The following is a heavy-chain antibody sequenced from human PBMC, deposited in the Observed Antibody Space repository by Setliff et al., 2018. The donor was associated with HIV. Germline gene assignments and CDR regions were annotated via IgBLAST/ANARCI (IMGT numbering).Heavy chain of an antibody. CDR1: GGTFSNSA. CDR2: MNPSDGST. D-gene: IGHD1-1*01. Sequence: ASVKVSCKASGGTFSNSAINWVRQAPGQGLEWMGIMNPSDGSTIYAQKFKGRVTMTRDTSTTTVYMELSSLRSEDTAVYYCARGVHTTPYYFDYWGQGTLVTVSS. V-gene: IGHV1-46*01. CDR3: ARGVHTTPYYFDY. J-gene: IGHJ4*02.